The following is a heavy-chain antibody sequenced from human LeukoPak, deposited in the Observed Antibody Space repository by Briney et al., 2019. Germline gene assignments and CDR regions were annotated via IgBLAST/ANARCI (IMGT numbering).Heavy chain of an antibody. Sequence: ASVKVSCKASAYTLISYDINWVRQATGQGPEWMGWMNPNSGHTGYAQKFQGRVTMTRDTSINTAYMELSSLTSEDTAVYYCARERDNWDLDSWGQGTLVTVSS. CDR3: ARERDNWDLDS. V-gene: IGHV1-8*01. CDR1: AYTLISYD. D-gene: IGHD1-20*01. CDR2: MNPNSGHT. J-gene: IGHJ4*02.